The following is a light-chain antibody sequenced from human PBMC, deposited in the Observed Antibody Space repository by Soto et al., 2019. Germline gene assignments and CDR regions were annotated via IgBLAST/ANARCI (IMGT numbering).Light chain of an antibody. CDR2: GAS. V-gene: IGKV3-20*01. CDR3: QQYGSSPLVT. Sequence: EIVLTQSPGTLSLSPGERASLSCRASQSVSSSYLAWYQQKPGQAPRLLIYGASSRATGTPDRFSGSGSGTDFTLTSSRLEPEDFAVYYCQQYGSSPLVTFGQGTRLEIK. CDR1: QSVSSSY. J-gene: IGKJ5*01.